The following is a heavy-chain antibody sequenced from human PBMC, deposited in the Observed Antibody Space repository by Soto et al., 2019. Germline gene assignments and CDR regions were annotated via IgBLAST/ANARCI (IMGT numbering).Heavy chain of an antibody. CDR2: ISSSSSYI. CDR1: GFTFSSYS. CDR3: ARRIAAADTTDY. D-gene: IGHD6-13*01. V-gene: IGHV3-21*01. J-gene: IGHJ4*02. Sequence: GGSLRLSCAASGFTFSSYSMNWVRQAPGKGLEWVSSISSSSSYIYYADSVKGRFTISRDNAKNSLYLQMNSLRAEDTAVYYCARRIAAADTTDYWGQGTLVTVSS.